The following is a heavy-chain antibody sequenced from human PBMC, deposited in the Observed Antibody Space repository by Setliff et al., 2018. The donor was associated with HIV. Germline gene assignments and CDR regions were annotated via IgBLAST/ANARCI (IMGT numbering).Heavy chain of an antibody. V-gene: IGHV4-59*11. CDR1: GGSISSHY. D-gene: IGHD1-26*01. Sequence: SLTCTVSGGSISSHYWSWIRQPPGKGLEWIGYLYHSGSANYNPSLKSRVTISGDTSKNQFSLRLTSVSAADTALYYCAGSMGATKGSWFEPWGQGTLVTVSS. CDR3: AGSMGATKGSWFEP. CDR2: LYHSGSA. J-gene: IGHJ5*02.